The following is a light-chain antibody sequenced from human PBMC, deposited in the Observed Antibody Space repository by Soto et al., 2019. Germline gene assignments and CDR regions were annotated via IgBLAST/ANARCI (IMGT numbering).Light chain of an antibody. CDR1: QSVSSN. CDR2: DAS. Sequence: EIVLTQSPGTLSLSPGERATLSFRASQSVSSNLAWYQQKPGQAPRLLIYDASTRATGIPARFSGSGSGTDFTLTISSLQPEDFATYYCQQSYSTPAFGPGTKVDIK. CDR3: QQSYSTPA. J-gene: IGKJ3*01. V-gene: IGKV3-15*01.